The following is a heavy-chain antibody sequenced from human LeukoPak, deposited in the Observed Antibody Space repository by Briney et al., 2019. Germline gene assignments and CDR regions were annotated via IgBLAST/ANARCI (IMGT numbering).Heavy chain of an antibody. D-gene: IGHD3-3*01. CDR2: VYHSGSS. CDR1: GYSISSYY. V-gene: IGHV4-38-2*02. Sequence: SETLSLTCTVSGYSISSYYWGWIRQPPGKGLEWIGSVYHSGSSYYNPSLKTQVTISVDTSENQFSLKLSSVTAADTAVYFCARGSQVDDFWSGYRAPLDYWGQGTLVTATS. J-gene: IGHJ4*02. CDR3: ARGSQVDDFWSGYRAPLDY.